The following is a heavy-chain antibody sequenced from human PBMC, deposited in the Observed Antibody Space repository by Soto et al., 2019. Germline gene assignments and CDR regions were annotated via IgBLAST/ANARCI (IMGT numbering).Heavy chain of an antibody. CDR1: RGAITGSRCH. D-gene: IGHD1-26*01. CDR3: ARHGITGRYYEAFDI. V-gene: IGHV4-39*01. J-gene: IGHJ3*02. Sequence: SETLSLTCTVSRGAITGSRCHWGWIRQPPGKGLEWIASIKYSGTTFYNPSLKSRVTLSVDTSKNQFALKLSSVTAAETAGDYCARHGITGRYYEAFDIWGQWTMVT. CDR2: IKYSGTT.